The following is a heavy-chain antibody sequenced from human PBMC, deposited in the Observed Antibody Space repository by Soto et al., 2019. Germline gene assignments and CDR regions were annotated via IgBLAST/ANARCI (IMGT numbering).Heavy chain of an antibody. Sequence: ASVKVSCKACGYTFTSYYMHWVRQAPGQGLEWMGIINPSGGSTSYAQKFQGRVTMTRDTSTSTVYMELSSLRSEDTAVYYCARGPGGYDSSGYLPNWFDPWGRGTLVTVSS. V-gene: IGHV1-46*01. J-gene: IGHJ5*02. CDR2: INPSGGST. CDR1: GYTFTSYY. D-gene: IGHD3-22*01. CDR3: ARGPGGYDSSGYLPNWFDP.